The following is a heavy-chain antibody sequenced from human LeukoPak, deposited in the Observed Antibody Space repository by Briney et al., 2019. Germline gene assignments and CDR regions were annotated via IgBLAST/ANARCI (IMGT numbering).Heavy chain of an antibody. V-gene: IGHV4-59*12. Sequence: PSETLSLTCTVSGGSISSYYWSWIRQPPGKGLEWIGYIYYSGSTNYNPSLKSRVTMSVDTSKNQFSLKLSSVTAADTAVYYCARDVPEYGDYATDYWGQGTLVTVSS. CDR1: GGSISSYY. J-gene: IGHJ4*02. CDR3: ARDVPEYGDYATDY. CDR2: IYYSGST. D-gene: IGHD4-17*01.